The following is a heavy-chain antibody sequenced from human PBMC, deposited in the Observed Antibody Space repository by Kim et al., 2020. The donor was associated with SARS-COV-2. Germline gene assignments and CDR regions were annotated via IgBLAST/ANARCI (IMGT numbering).Heavy chain of an antibody. D-gene: IGHD2-2*01. Sequence: GSGGSTYYADSVKGRFTIARDNSENTLYLQMNSLRAEDTAVYYCAREPYDWGQGTLVTVSS. CDR2: GSGGST. CDR3: AREPYD. V-gene: IGHV3-23*01. J-gene: IGHJ4*02.